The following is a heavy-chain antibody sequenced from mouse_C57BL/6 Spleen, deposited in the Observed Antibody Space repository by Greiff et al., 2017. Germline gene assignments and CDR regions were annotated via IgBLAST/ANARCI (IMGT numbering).Heavy chain of an antibody. V-gene: IGHV1-66*01. Sequence: VKLVESGPELVKPGASVKISCKASGYSFTSYYIHWVKQRPGQGLEWIGWIYPGSGNTKYNEKFKGKATLTADTSSSTAYMQLSSLTSEDSAVYYCARGRLAWFAYWGQGTLVTVSA. J-gene: IGHJ3*01. CDR1: GYSFTSYY. D-gene: IGHD3-2*01. CDR3: ARGRLAWFAY. CDR2: IYPGSGNT.